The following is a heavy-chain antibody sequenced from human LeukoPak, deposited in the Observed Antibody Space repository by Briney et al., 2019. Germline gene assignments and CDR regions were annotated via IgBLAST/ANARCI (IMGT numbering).Heavy chain of an antibody. CDR1: GYTFTSYG. J-gene: IGHJ4*02. V-gene: IGHV1-18*01. D-gene: IGHD6-19*01. CDR3: ARDTDSSGWXXXEDYFDY. Sequence: ASVKVSCKASGYTFTSYGISWVRQAPGQGLEWMGWISAYNGNTNYAXKLQGRVTMTTDTSTSTAYMELRSLRSDDTAVYYCARDTDSSGWXXXEDYFDYWGQGTLVTVSS. CDR2: ISAYNGNT.